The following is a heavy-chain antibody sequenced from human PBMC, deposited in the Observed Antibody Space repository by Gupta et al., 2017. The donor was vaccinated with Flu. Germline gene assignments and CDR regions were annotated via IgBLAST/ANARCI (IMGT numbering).Heavy chain of an antibody. Sequence: EVQLLESGGGLVQPGGSLRLSCAASGFTFSSYAMSWVRQAPGKGLEWVSAISGSGGSTYYADSVKGRFTISRDNSKNTLYLQMNSLRAEDTAVYYCAKEGGDVVVVAAPGFLDYWGQGTLVTVSS. D-gene: IGHD2-15*01. V-gene: IGHV3-23*01. CDR2: ISGSGGST. J-gene: IGHJ4*02. CDR1: GFTFSSYA. CDR3: AKEGGDVVVVAAPGFLDY.